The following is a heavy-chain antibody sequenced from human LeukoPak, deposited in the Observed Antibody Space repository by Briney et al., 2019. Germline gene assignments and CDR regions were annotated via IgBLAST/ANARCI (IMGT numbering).Heavy chain of an antibody. V-gene: IGHV1-18*01. J-gene: IGHJ3*02. D-gene: IGHD3-10*01. Sequence: ASVKVSCKASGYTFTSYDINWVRQATGQGLEWMGWISAYNGNTNYAQKLQGRVTMTTDTSTSTAYMELRSLRSDDTAVYYCAGDTYYYAFDIWGQGTMVTVSS. CDR2: ISAYNGNT. CDR3: AGDTYYYAFDI. CDR1: GYTFTSYD.